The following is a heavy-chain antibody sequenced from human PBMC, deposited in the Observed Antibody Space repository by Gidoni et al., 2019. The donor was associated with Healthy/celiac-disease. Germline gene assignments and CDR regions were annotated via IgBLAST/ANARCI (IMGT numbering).Heavy chain of an antibody. D-gene: IGHD2-2*01. Sequence: QVQLQESGPGLVKPSETLSLTCTVSGGSISSYYWSWIRQPPGTGLEWIGYIYYSGSTNYNPSLKSRVTISVDTSKNQFSLKLSSVTAADTAVYYCARLVVPAATRGWFDPWGQGTLVTVSS. V-gene: IGHV4-59*01. J-gene: IGHJ5*02. CDR1: GGSISSYY. CDR2: IYYSGST. CDR3: ARLVVPAATRGWFDP.